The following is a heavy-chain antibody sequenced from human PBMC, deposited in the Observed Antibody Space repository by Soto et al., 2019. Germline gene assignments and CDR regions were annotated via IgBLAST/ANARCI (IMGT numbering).Heavy chain of an antibody. CDR2: TRDRASRYTT. Sequence: EVQLVESGGNLVQPGGSLRLSCAASGFTFSDHYMDWFRQAPGQGLEWVGRTRDRASRYTTEYAASVKGRFTISRDGSTNSLYLQMNSLKTEDTAVYYCTRGGPRIRGVINAFDYWGQGALVIVSS. D-gene: IGHD3-10*01. J-gene: IGHJ4*02. V-gene: IGHV3-72*01. CDR1: GFTFSDHY. CDR3: TRGGPRIRGVINAFDY.